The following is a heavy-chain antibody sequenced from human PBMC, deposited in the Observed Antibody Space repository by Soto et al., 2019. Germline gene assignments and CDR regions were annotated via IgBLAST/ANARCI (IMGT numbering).Heavy chain of an antibody. D-gene: IGHD6-6*01. CDR3: ARERPDGARLDP. CDR2: IYYSGST. V-gene: IGHV4-30-4*01. CDR1: GGSISSGDYY. Sequence: PSETLSLTCTVSGGSISSGDYYWSWIRQPPGKGLEWIGYIYYSGSTYYNPSLKSRVTISVDTSKNQFSLKLSSVTAADTAVYYCARERPDGARLDPWCQGTLVTVSS. J-gene: IGHJ5*02.